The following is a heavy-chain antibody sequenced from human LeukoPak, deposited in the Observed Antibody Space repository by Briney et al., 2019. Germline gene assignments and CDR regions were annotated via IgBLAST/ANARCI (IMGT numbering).Heavy chain of an antibody. V-gene: IGHV4-34*01. Sequence: SETLSLTCAVYGGSFSGYYWSWIRQPPGKGLEWIGEINHSGSTNYNPSLKSRVTISVDTSKNQFSLKLSSVTAADTAVYYCACIVGATMSYVYWGQGTLVTVSS. CDR3: ACIVGATMSYVY. J-gene: IGHJ4*02. CDR1: GGSFSGYY. CDR2: INHSGST. D-gene: IGHD1-26*01.